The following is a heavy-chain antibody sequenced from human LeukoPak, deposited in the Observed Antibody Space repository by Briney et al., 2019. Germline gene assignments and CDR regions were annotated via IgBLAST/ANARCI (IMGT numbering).Heavy chain of an antibody. CDR3: AGTGYSSSWDFDY. V-gene: IGHV1-69*13. J-gene: IGHJ4*02. Sequence: SVKDSCKDSGDTPSSYTIRWVRPTPRQKGEWMGGIIPIFGTANYAQKFQGRVTITADESTSTAYMELSSLRSEDTAVYYCAGTGYSSSWDFDYWGQGTLVTVSS. D-gene: IGHD6-13*01. CDR1: GDTPSSYT. CDR2: IIPIFGTA.